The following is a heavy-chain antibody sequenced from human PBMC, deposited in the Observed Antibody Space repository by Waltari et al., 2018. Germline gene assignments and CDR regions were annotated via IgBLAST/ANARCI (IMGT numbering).Heavy chain of an antibody. CDR2: INHIGST. CDR1: GGSFSGYY. V-gene: IGHV4-34*01. Sequence: QVQLQQWGAGLLKPSETLPLTCAVYGGSFSGYYWSWIRQPPGKGLAWVGEINHIGSTNYNPSVKSRVTRSVDTSKNQFSLKVISVTAADTAVYYCASGGGLPISTYYYYGMDVWGQGTTVTVSS. J-gene: IGHJ6*02. CDR3: ASGGGLPISTYYYYGMDV. D-gene: IGHD5-12*01.